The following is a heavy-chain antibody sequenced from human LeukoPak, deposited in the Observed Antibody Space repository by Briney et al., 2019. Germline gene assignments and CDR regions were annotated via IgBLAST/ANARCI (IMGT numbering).Heavy chain of an antibody. J-gene: IGHJ4*02. Sequence: GGSLRLSCAASGFTFTIYWVHWVRHAPGKGLVWVSRIISDVSSTNYADSVKGRFTISRDNAKNTRYQQMSSLRAEDTAFYYCATNPPGIAVAGNGYFDYWGQGTLVTVSS. D-gene: IGHD6-19*01. V-gene: IGHV3-74*01. CDR1: GFTFTIYW. CDR3: ATNPPGIAVAGNGYFDY. CDR2: IISDVSST.